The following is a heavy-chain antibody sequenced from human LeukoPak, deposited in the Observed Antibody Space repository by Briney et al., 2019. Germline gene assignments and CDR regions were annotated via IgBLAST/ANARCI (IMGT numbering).Heavy chain of an antibody. Sequence: PGGSLRLPCAASGFTFSSYAMSWVGQAPGKGLERVAAISGSGGSTYYADSVKGRFTISRDNSNNTLYLQMNSLSAEDTAVYYCAKGGYSYGHLYYFDYWGQGTLVTVSS. CDR2: ISGSGGST. CDR3: AKGGYSYGHLYYFDY. D-gene: IGHD5-18*01. CDR1: GFTFSSYA. J-gene: IGHJ4*02. V-gene: IGHV3-23*01.